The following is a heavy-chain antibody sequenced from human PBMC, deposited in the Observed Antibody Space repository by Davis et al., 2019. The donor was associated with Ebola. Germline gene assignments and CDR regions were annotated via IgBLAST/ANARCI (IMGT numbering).Heavy chain of an antibody. J-gene: IGHJ4*02. CDR2: IHPSGGRT. CDR3: ARDFAEHWTFDY. Sequence: ASVKVSCKASGYTFINYHMHWVRQAPGQGLEWMGIIHPSGGRTTYAQKFQGRVTMTRDTSTSTDYTELSSLRSEDTAVYYCARDFAEHWTFDYWGQGTLVTVSS. D-gene: IGHD1-1*01. V-gene: IGHV1-46*01. CDR1: GYTFINYH.